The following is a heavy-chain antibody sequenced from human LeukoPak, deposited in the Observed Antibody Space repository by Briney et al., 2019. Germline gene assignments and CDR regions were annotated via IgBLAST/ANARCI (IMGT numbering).Heavy chain of an antibody. J-gene: IGHJ6*03. V-gene: IGHV1-69*05. CDR3: ARVGRSRGSLPNSYYYMDV. CDR2: IIPIFGST. Sequence: ASVKVSCNASGDIFNSYSVSWVRQAPGQGLEWMGGIIPIFGSTNYAQKFQGRVTITTDQSTRTAYMELNSLSSDDTAVYYCARVGRSRGSLPNSYYYMDVWGKGTAVTVSS. D-gene: IGHD1-26*01. CDR1: GDIFNSYS.